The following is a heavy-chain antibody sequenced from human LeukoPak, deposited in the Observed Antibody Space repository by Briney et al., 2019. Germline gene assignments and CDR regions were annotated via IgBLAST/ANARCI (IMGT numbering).Heavy chain of an antibody. Sequence: SETLSLTCTVSGGSISSYYWSWIRQPPGKGLEWIGYIYYSGSTNYNPSLKSRVTISVDTSKNQFSLKRSSVTAADTAVYYCARLIRYFDWFPFDYWGQGTLVTVSS. CDR2: IYYSGST. CDR1: GGSISSYY. D-gene: IGHD3-9*01. V-gene: IGHV4-59*08. CDR3: ARLIRYFDWFPFDY. J-gene: IGHJ4*02.